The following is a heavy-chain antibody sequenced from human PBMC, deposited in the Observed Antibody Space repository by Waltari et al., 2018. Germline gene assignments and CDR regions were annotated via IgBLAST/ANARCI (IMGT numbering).Heavy chain of an antibody. V-gene: IGHV3-23*01. D-gene: IGHD4-4*01. J-gene: IGHJ1*01. CDR1: GFTLSAYS. Sequence: EVQLLESGGGLVQPGGSLRLSCTASGFTLSAYSMTWVRQAPGKGLELVSSVGRSGNKYYADSVKGRFIISGDTSKNTLYLQMDSLRAEDTAVYYCAKHSDYPEYFQHWGQGTLVTVSS. CDR2: SVGRSGNK. CDR3: AKHSDYPEYFQH.